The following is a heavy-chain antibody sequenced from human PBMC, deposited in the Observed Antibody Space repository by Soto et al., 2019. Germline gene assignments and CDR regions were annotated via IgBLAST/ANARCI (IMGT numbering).Heavy chain of an antibody. CDR3: ARARRWVLTGYWQFDY. CDR2: INPYNGHT. V-gene: IGHV1-18*04. D-gene: IGHD3-9*01. J-gene: IGHJ4*02. Sequence: GASVKVSCKASGYNFSSYGINWVRHAPGQGLEWMGWINPYNGHTNHAQEFQDRVTMTTDTSTTTDYMELRGLRSDETAVYYCARARRWVLTGYWQFDYWGQGTLVTVSS. CDR1: GYNFSSYG.